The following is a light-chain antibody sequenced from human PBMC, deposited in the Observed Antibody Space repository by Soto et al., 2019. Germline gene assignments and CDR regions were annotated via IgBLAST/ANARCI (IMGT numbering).Light chain of an antibody. CDR3: QQNYGNSIT. CDR1: QSISSY. Sequence: DIQMTQSPSSLSASVGDRVTITCRASQSISSYLNWYHQKPGKAPKLLIYAASNLQSGVPSRFSGSGSGTDFTLTIRSLQPEDFANYYCQQNYGNSITFGQGTRLEIK. CDR2: AAS. J-gene: IGKJ5*01. V-gene: IGKV1-39*01.